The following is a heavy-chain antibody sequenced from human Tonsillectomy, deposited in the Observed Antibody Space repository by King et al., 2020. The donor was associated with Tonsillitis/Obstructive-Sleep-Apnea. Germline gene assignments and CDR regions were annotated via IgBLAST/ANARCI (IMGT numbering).Heavy chain of an antibody. CDR2: ISYDGRNK. CDR3: ARGAWDIVGVPSAIDY. J-gene: IGHJ4*02. D-gene: IGHD2-2*01. V-gene: IGHV3-30*01. CDR1: GFTFSSYA. Sequence: VQLVESGGGVVQPGRSLRLSCAASGFTFSSYAMHWVRQAPGKGLESVAVISYDGRNKYYADSVKGRFTISRDNSKTTLYLQMNSLRAEDTAVYYCARGAWDIVGVPSAIDYWGEGTLVTDSS.